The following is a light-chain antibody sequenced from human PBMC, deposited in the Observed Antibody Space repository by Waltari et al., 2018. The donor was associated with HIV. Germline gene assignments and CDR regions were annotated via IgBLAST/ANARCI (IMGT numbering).Light chain of an antibody. Sequence: QPVLTQPPSASASLGASVTLTCTLSSGYSNYKVDWYQQRPGKGPRFVMRVGTGGIVGSKGDGIPDRFSVLGSGLNRYLTIKNIQEGDESDYHCGADLGSGSNFVYVFGTGTKVTVL. J-gene: IGLJ1*01. CDR1: SGYSNYK. V-gene: IGLV9-49*01. CDR3: GADLGSGSNFVYV. CDR2: VGTGGIVG.